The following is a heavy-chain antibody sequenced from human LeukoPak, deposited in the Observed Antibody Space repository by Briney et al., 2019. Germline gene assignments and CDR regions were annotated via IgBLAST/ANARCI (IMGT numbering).Heavy chain of an antibody. CDR1: GYTFTSYY. CDR3: ARDPVKFGSGSYDWFDP. Sequence: ASVKVSCKASGYTFTSYYMHWVRQAPGQGLEWMGIINPSGGSTSYAQKFQGRVTMTRDTSTSTVYMELSSLRSDDTAVYYCARDPVKFGSGSYDWFDPWGQGTLVTVSS. J-gene: IGHJ5*02. V-gene: IGHV1-46*01. D-gene: IGHD3-10*01. CDR2: INPSGGST.